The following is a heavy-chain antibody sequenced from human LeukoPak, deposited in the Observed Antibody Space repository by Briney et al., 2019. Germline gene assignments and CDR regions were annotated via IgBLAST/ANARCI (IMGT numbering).Heavy chain of an antibody. V-gene: IGHV3-30*03. D-gene: IGHD2-8*01. CDR3: ARDYGVWT. CDR1: RFTFSSYG. Sequence: PGGSLRLSCAASRFTFSSYGMHWVRQAPGKGLEWVAVISYDGSNKYYADSVKGRFTISRDNPKNTLYLQMNSLRAEDTAVYYCARDYGVWTWGQGTLVTVSS. J-gene: IGHJ1*01. CDR2: ISYDGSNK.